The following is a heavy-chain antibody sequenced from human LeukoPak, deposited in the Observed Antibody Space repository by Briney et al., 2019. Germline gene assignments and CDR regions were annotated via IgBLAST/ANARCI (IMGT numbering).Heavy chain of an antibody. Sequence: GGSLRLSCAASGFTVSSNYMSWVRQAPGKGLEWVANIKQDGSEKHYVDSVKGRFTISRDNAKNSLYLQMNSLRAEDTAVYYCARRYFDLWGRGTLVTVSS. V-gene: IGHV3-7*01. CDR1: GFTVSSNY. CDR3: ARRYFDL. CDR2: IKQDGSEK. J-gene: IGHJ2*01.